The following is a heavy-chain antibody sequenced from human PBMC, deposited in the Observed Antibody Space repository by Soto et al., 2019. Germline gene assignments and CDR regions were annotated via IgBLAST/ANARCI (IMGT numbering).Heavy chain of an antibody. CDR1: GYTFTSYY. D-gene: IGHD6-13*01. CDR3: ARDPLFSSWYWYFEL. J-gene: IGHJ2*01. Sequence: GASVKVSCKASGYTFTSYYMHWVRRAPGQGLEWMGIINPSGGSTSYAQKFQGRVTMTRDTSTSTVYMELSSLRSEDTAVYYCARDPLFSSWYWYFELWGRGTLVAVSS. CDR2: INPSGGST. V-gene: IGHV1-46*01.